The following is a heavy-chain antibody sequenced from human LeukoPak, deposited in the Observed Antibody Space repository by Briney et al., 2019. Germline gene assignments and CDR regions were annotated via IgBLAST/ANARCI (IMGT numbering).Heavy chain of an antibody. CDR3: ARDRGDYYFDY. J-gene: IGHJ4*02. D-gene: IGHD2-21*02. V-gene: IGHV3-53*01. CDR2: IYSGGNI. Sequence: PGGSLRLSCAASGFTVSSNYMSWVRQAPGKGLEWVSVIYSGGNIYYGDSAKGRFTISRDNSKNTLFLQMNSLRAEDTAVYYCARDRGDYYFDYWGQGILVTVSS. CDR1: GFTVSSNY.